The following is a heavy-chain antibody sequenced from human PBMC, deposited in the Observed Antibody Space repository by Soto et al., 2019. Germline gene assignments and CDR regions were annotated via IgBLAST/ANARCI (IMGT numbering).Heavy chain of an antibody. D-gene: IGHD6-13*01. CDR2: MNPNSGNT. CDR1: GYTFTSYD. V-gene: IGHV1-8*01. CDR3: ARVVRIEVAAAGPYAFDI. J-gene: IGHJ3*02. Sequence: ASVKGSCHASGYTFTSYDINWVLQATGQGLEWMGWMNPNSGNTGYAQKFQGRVTMTRNTSISTAYMELSSLRSEDTAVYYCARVVRIEVAAAGPYAFDIWGHGTMVTVSS.